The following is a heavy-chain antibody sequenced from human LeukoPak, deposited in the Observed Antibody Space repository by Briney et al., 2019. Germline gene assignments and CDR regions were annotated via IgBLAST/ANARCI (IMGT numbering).Heavy chain of an antibody. D-gene: IGHD3-10*01. J-gene: IGHJ4*02. CDR3: ARDLTMVRGVIRDY. CDR2: INPNSGGT. V-gene: IGHV1-2*02. Sequence: ASVKVSCKASGYTFTGYYMHWVRQAPGQGLEWMGWINPNSGGTNYAQKFQGRVTMTRDTSISPAYMELSRLRSDDTAVYYCARDLTMVRGVIRDYWGQGTLVTVSS. CDR1: GYTFTGYY.